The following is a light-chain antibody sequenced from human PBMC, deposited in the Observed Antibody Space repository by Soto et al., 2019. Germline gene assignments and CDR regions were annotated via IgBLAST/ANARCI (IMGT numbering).Light chain of an antibody. CDR2: GAS. Sequence: EIVLTQSPGTLSLSPGERATLSCRTSQSVSSNYLGWYQQKPGQAPRLLIYGASSRATGIPDRFSGSGSGTAFTLTSSRLEPDVVAVYYCQQFGSSPLYTFGQGTKLEIK. V-gene: IGKV3-20*01. CDR1: QSVSSNY. CDR3: QQFGSSPLYT. J-gene: IGKJ2*01.